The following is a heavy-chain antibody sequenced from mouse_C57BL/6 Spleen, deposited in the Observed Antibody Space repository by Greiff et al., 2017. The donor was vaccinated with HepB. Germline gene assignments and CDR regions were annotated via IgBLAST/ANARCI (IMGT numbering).Heavy chain of an antibody. Sequence: EVQRVESGGGLVKPGGSLKLSCAASGFTFSSYAMSWVRQTPEKRLEWVATISDGGSYTYYPDNVKGRFTISRDNAKNNLYLQMSHLKSEDTAMYYWARGGAAQAIFDYWGQGTTLTVSS. CDR3: ARGGAAQAIFDY. J-gene: IGHJ2*01. CDR2: ISDGGSYT. CDR1: GFTFSSYA. V-gene: IGHV5-4*01. D-gene: IGHD3-2*02.